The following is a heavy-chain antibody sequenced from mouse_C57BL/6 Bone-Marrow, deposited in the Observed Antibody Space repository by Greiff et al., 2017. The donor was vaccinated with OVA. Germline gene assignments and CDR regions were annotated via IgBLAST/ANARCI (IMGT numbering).Heavy chain of an antibody. V-gene: IGHV3-6*01. CDR3: ARDDYHYYAMDY. J-gene: IGHJ4*01. D-gene: IGHD2-13*01. CDR1: GYSITSGYY. Sequence: EVKLQESGPGLVKPSQSLSLTCSVTGYSITSGYYWNWIRQFPGNKLEWMGYISYDGSNNYNPSLKNRISITRDTSKNQFFLKLNSVTTEDTATYYCARDDYHYYAMDYWGQGTSVTVSS. CDR2: ISYDGSN.